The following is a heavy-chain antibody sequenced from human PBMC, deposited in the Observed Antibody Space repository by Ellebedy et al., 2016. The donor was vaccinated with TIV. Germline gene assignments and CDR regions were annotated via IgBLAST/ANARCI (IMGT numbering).Heavy chain of an antibody. CDR2: IYYSGST. D-gene: IGHD3-10*01. J-gene: IGHJ5*02. CDR3: ARSTHGSGSYYNWGNWFDP. V-gene: IGHV4-59*08. Sequence: MPSETLSLTCTVSGGSISSYYWSWIRQPPGKGLEWIGYIYYSGSTNYNPSLKSRVTISVDTSKNQFSLKLSSVTAADTAVYYCARSTHGSGSYYNWGNWFDPWGQGTLVTVSS. CDR1: GGSISSYY.